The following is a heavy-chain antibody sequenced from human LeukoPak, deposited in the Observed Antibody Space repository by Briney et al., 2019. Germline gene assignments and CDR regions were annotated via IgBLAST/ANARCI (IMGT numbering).Heavy chain of an antibody. J-gene: IGHJ4*02. CDR3: ARDLGRIVGAAYYFDY. D-gene: IGHD1-26*01. Sequence: PTGGSLRLSCAASGFTFSSYGMSWVRQAPGKGLEWVSAISGSGGSTYYADSVKGRFTISRDNSKNTPYLQMNSLRAEDTAVYYCARDLGRIVGAAYYFDYWGQGTLVTVSS. V-gene: IGHV3-23*01. CDR2: ISGSGGST. CDR1: GFTFSSYG.